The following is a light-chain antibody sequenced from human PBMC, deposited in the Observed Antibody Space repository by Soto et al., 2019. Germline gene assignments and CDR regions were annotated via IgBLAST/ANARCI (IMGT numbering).Light chain of an antibody. CDR2: DDS. CDR1: NLGSKS. Sequence: SYELTQPPSVSVAPGQTARITCGGNNLGSKSVHWYQQKPRQAPVLVVYDDSDRPPGIPERFSGSNSGNTATLTISRVEAGDEADYYCQVWDSSSDHRVFGGGTQVTVL. CDR3: QVWDSSSDHRV. J-gene: IGLJ3*02. V-gene: IGLV3-21*02.